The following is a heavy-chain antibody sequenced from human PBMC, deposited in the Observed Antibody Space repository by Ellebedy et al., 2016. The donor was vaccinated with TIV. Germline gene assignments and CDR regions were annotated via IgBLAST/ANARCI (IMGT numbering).Heavy chain of an antibody. CDR2: IFMSGSM. V-gene: IGHV4-4*07. CDR1: GGSFSSYY. CDR3: ARLRQSRDRSHWYFDL. D-gene: IGHD1-14*01. J-gene: IGHJ2*01. Sequence: SETLSLTXTVSGGSFSSYYWSWIRQSAGKGLEWIGRIFMSGSMTYNPSLKNRVTMSVDASKTQVSLKLSSVTAADTAVYFCARLRQSRDRSHWYFDLWGRGTLVTVSS.